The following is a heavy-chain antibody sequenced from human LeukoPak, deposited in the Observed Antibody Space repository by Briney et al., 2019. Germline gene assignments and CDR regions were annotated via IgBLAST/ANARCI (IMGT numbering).Heavy chain of an antibody. CDR1: GGSISSYF. Sequence: ASETLSLTCTVSGGSISSYFWSWIRQPPGKGLEWIGYIFYTGSTDYNPSLKSRVTMSVDTSKNQFSLKVTSVTAADTAIYYGARYLTTGLVGRGFDTWGQGTMVTVSP. V-gene: IGHV4-59*08. D-gene: IGHD3-9*01. CDR3: ARYLTTGLVGRGFDT. J-gene: IGHJ3*02. CDR2: IFYTGST.